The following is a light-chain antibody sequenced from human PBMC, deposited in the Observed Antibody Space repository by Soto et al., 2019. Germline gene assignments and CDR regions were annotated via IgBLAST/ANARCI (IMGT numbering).Light chain of an antibody. J-gene: IGLJ3*02. V-gene: IGLV2-14*01. CDR2: EVT. CDR3: ASYTRVDSWV. CDR1: SSDVGAYDR. Sequence: QSALTQPASVSGSPGQSISISCTGTSSDVGAYDRVSWYQHHPGKAPKLLIYEVTNRPSGVSTRFSGSKSANTASLTISGLQHEDEASYYCASYTRVDSWVFGGGTKLTVL.